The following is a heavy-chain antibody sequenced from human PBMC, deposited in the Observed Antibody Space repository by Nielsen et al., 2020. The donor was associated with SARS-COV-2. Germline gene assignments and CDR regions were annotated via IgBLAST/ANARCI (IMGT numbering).Heavy chain of an antibody. D-gene: IGHD5-18*01. CDR2: IIPIFGTA. V-gene: IGHV1-69*13. J-gene: IGHJ6*02. Sequence: SVKVSCKASGGTFSSYAISWVRQAPGQGLEWMGGIIPIFGTANYAQKFQGRVTITADESTSTAYMELSSLRSEDTAVYYCARGGSSYGYAYYYYGMDVWGQGTTVTVSS. CDR3: ARGGSSYGYAYYYYGMDV. CDR1: GGTFSSYA.